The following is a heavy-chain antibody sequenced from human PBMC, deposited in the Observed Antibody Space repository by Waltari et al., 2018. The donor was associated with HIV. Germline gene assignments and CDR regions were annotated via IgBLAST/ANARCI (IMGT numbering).Heavy chain of an antibody. V-gene: IGHV1-2*02. J-gene: IGHJ4*02. CDR1: GYTFTDNY. CDR2: IKPNNEGT. Sequence: QVLLAQSGAEVKKPGASVKVSCTTSGYTFTDNYIHWVRQAPGQGRGWVRGIKPNNEGTVFAQKFQGRVTLTRDTSINSAYMELTRLQSDETAVYYCAREGRSSQKLHFDSWGQGTLVTVSS. D-gene: IGHD3-10*01. CDR3: AREGRSSQKLHFDS.